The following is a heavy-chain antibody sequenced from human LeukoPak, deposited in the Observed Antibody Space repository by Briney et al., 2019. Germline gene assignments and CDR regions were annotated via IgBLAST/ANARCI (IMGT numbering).Heavy chain of an antibody. V-gene: IGHV3-30*02. CDR3: AKEGFWSGALDY. CDR1: GITFSSYG. CDR2: IRYDGSNK. D-gene: IGHD3-3*01. Sequence: GGSLRLSCAASGITFSSYGMHWVRQAPGKGLEWVAFIRYDGSNKYYADSVKGRFTISRDNSKNTLYLQMNSLRAEDTAVYYCAKEGFWSGALDYWGQGTLVTVSS. J-gene: IGHJ4*02.